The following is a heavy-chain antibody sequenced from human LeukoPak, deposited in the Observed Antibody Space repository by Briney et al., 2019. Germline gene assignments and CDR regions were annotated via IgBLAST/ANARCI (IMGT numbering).Heavy chain of an antibody. CDR2: ISSNGGST. D-gene: IGHD6-19*01. J-gene: IGHJ4*02. V-gene: IGHV3-64D*09. Sequence: PGGSLRLSCSASGCTFSSYAMHWVRQAPGKGLEYVSAISSNGGSTYYADSVKGRFTISRDNSKNTLYLQMSSLRAEDTAVYYCVKRARGIAVALDYWGQGTLVTVSS. CDR3: VKRARGIAVALDY. CDR1: GCTFSSYA.